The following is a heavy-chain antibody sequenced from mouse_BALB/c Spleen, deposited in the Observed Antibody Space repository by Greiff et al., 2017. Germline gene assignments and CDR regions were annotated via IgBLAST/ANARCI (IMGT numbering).Heavy chain of an antibody. D-gene: IGHD2-3*01. V-gene: IGHV3-2*02. CDR2: ISYSGST. Sequence: EVQLVESGPGLVKPSQSLSLTCTVTGYSITSDYAWYWIRQFPENKLEWMGYISYSGSTSYNPSLKSRISITRDTSKNQFFLQLNSVTTEDTATYYCARYYGGYYGAYWGQGTPVTVSA. J-gene: IGHJ3*01. CDR1: GYSITSDYA. CDR3: ARYYGGYYGAY.